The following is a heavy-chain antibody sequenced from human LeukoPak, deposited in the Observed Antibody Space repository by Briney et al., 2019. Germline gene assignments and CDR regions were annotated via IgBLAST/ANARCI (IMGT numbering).Heavy chain of an antibody. D-gene: IGHD2-2*02. V-gene: IGHV4-34*01. CDR3: VRGVGSRRFCSSTSCYKRYYYYYYMDV. J-gene: IGHJ6*03. Sequence: SETLSLTCAVYGGSFSGYYWSWIRQPPGKGLEWIGEINHSGSTNYNPSLKSRVTISVDTSKNQFSLKLSSVTAADTAVYYCVRGVGSRRFCSSTSCYKRYYYYYYMDVWGKGTTVTVSS. CDR2: INHSGST. CDR1: GGSFSGYY.